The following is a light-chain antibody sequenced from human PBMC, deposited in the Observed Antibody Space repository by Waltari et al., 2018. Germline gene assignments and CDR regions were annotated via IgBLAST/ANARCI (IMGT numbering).Light chain of an antibody. V-gene: IGLV4-69*01. Sequence: QLVLTQSPSASASLGASVKLTCTLSSGHSHYAIAWHQHQPKKGPRYLMKLNGDGSHTKGDGIPDRFSGSSSGAERFLTISSLQSEDEGDYYCQTWDTDIHVVFGGGTKLIVL. J-gene: IGLJ2*01. CDR3: QTWDTDIHVV. CDR2: LNGDGSH. CDR1: SGHSHYA.